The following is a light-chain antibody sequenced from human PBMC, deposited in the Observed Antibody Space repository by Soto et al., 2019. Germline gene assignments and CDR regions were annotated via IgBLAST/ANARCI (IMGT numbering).Light chain of an antibody. CDR2: DTS. J-gene: IGKJ4*01. V-gene: IGKV3-11*01. CDR1: QTIRGL. Sequence: EIVLTQSPATLSLSPGERATLSCRTSQTIRGLLNWYQQRPGQAPRLLIYDTSNRATDIPARFSGSGSGTDFILTISSLEPEDFAVYYCQQRSSCPLTFGGGTKVEIK. CDR3: QQRSSCPLT.